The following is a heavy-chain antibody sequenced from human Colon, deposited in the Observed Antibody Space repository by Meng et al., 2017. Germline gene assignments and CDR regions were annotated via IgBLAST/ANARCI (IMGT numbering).Heavy chain of an antibody. CDR3: AKSGEGLWFGESSHLDY. J-gene: IGHJ4*02. Sequence: ASVKVSCKASGYIFTSYAIHWVRQAPGQRLEWMGWINAGNGNTKFSQKFQGRVTITRDTSASTAYMELSNLRSEDTAVYYCAKSGEGLWFGESSHLDYWGQGTRVTVSS. D-gene: IGHD3-10*01. CDR2: INAGNGNT. CDR1: GYIFTSYA. V-gene: IGHV1-3*01.